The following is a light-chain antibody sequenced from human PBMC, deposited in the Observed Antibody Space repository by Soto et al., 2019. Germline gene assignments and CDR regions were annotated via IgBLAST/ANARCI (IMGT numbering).Light chain of an antibody. CDR2: EVS. CDR3: FSYTSSGTYV. J-gene: IGLJ1*01. V-gene: IGLV2-14*01. CDR1: SSDVGNYKY. Sequence: QSALTQPASVSGSPGQSITISCTGTSSDVGNYKYVSWYQQHPGKAPKLMIYEVSNRPSGVSNRFSGSKSGNTASLTISGLQADDETYYYCFSYTSSGTYVFGTGTKLTVL.